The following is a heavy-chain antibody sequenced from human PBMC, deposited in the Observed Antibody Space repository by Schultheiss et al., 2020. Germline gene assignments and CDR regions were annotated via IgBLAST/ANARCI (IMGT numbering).Heavy chain of an antibody. D-gene: IGHD3-10*01. CDR1: GYTFTNYA. J-gene: IGHJ4*02. CDR3: AKKSVVRGDPLDY. Sequence: GGSLRLSCKASGYTFTNYAMHWVRQAPGQRLEWMGWINAGNGYTKYSEDFQGRVTITRDTSARTAYMELSGLKSKDTAVYYCAKKSVVRGDPLDYWGQGTLVTVSS. CDR2: INAGNGYT. V-gene: IGHV1-3*01.